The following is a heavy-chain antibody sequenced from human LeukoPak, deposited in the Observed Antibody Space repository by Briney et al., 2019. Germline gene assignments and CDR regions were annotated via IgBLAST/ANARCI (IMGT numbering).Heavy chain of an antibody. CDR1: GGSFSGYY. CDR2: INHSGST. D-gene: IGHD6-13*01. Sequence: SETLSLTCAVYGGSFSGYYWSWIRQPPGKGLEWIGEINHSGSTNYNPSLKSRVTISVDTSKNQFSLKLSSVTAADTAVYYCARPRGYSSSWRFDYWGRGTLVTVSS. CDR3: ARPRGYSSSWRFDY. J-gene: IGHJ4*02. V-gene: IGHV4-34*01.